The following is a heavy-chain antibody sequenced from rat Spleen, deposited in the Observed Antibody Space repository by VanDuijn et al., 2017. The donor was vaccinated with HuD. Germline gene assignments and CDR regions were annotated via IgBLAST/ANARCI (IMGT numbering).Heavy chain of an antibody. CDR3: GRRDYGGYGDY. Sequence: EVQLVESGGGLVQPGRSLKLSCVASGFSFTNYGMAWVRQAPTKGLEWVATISNDGSSTYYRDSVKGRFIISRDNAKNSLFLQMDSLRSEDTATYYCGRRDYGGYGDYWGQGVMVTVSS. D-gene: IGHD1-11*01. V-gene: IGHV5-29*01. CDR1: GFSFTNYG. CDR2: ISNDGSST. J-gene: IGHJ2*01.